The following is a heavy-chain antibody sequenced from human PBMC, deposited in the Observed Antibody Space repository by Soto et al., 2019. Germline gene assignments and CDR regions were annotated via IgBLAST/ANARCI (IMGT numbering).Heavy chain of an antibody. CDR1: GFTFSSYG. V-gene: IGHV3-23*01. Sequence: GGSLRLSCAASGFTFSSYGMSWVRQAPGKGLEWVSAISGSGGSTYYADSVKGRFTISRDNSKNTLYLQMNSLRAEDTAVYYCARDYSSYGPFDYWGRGTLVTVSS. CDR2: ISGSGGST. J-gene: IGHJ4*02. D-gene: IGHD5-18*01. CDR3: ARDYSSYGPFDY.